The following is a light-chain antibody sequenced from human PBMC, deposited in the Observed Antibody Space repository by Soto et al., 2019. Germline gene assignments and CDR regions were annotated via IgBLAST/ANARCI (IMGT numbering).Light chain of an antibody. J-gene: IGKJ2*01. V-gene: IGKV3-11*01. CDR3: QQRSNWPPLYT. CDR1: QSVSSY. Sequence: EIVMTQSPATLSVSPGERATLSCRASQSVSSYLAWYQQKPGQAPRLLIYDASNRATGIPARFSGSGSGTDFTLTISSLEPEDFAVYYCQQRSNWPPLYTSGQGPRWIS. CDR2: DAS.